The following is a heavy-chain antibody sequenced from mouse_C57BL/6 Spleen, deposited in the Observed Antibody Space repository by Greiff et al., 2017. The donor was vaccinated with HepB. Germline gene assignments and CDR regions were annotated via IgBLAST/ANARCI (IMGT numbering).Heavy chain of an antibody. CDR1: GYTFTSYW. V-gene: IGHV1-64*01. CDR2: IHPNSGST. Sequence: QVQLQQSGAELVKPGASVKLSCKASGYTFTSYWMHWVKQRPGQGLEWIGMIHPNSGSTNYNEKFKSKATLTVDKSSSTAYMQLSSLTSEDSAVYYCARITTVVGAGVDYWGQGTTLTVSS. CDR3: ARITTVVGAGVDY. D-gene: IGHD1-1*01. J-gene: IGHJ2*01.